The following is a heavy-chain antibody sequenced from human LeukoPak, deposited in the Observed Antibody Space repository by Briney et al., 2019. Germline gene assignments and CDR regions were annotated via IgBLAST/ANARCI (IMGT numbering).Heavy chain of an antibody. CDR3: AKDRDYMVRGVRFDY. CDR1: GFTFSSYA. J-gene: IGHJ4*02. D-gene: IGHD3-10*01. CDR2: ISGSGGST. V-gene: IGHV3-23*01. Sequence: PGGSLRLSCAASGFTFSSYAMSWVRQAPGQGLEWVSAISGSGGSTYYADSVKGRFTISRDNSKNTLFLKMNSLRAEDTAVYYCAKDRDYMVRGVRFDYWGQGTLVTVSS.